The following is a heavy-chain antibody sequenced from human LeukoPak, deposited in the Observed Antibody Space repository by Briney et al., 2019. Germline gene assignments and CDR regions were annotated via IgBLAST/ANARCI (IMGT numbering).Heavy chain of an antibody. D-gene: IGHD4-23*01. Sequence: SVKVSCKASGGTFSSYAINWVRQAPGQGLEWMGGITPIFGTVNYAQKFQGRVTITADESTSTAYMELSSLRSQDTAVYYCARGWLAETTVVTPYNYWGQGTLVTVSS. CDR1: GGTFSSYA. CDR2: ITPIFGTV. CDR3: ARGWLAETTVVTPYNY. J-gene: IGHJ4*02. V-gene: IGHV1-69*13.